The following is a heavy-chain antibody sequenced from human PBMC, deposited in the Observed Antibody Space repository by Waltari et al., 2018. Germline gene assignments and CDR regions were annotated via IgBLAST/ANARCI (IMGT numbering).Heavy chain of an antibody. Sequence: QVQLVQSGAEVKKTGASVKVSWQTSGLTLNGYYMHRVTQAPGQGLEWMGRINPNSGGTNYAQKFQGRVTMTRDTSISTVYMELSRLRSDDTAVYYCAREPGQTVDYWGQGTLVTVSS. CDR3: AREPGQTVDY. CDR2: INPNSGGT. V-gene: IGHV1-2*06. J-gene: IGHJ4*02. CDR1: GLTLNGYY.